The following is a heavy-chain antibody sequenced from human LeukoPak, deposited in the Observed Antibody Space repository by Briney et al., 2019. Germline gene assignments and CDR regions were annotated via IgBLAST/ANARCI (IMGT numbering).Heavy chain of an antibody. CDR3: ARAPSEIGGYYPEYFRH. Sequence: GGSLRLSCAAAGFTFSNYWMHWVRQAPGKGLVWVSRIKSDGRTNYADSVKGRFTISRDNAKNTVSLQMNSLRAEDTGVYYCARAPSEIGGYYPEYFRHWGQGTLVTVFS. CDR2: IKSDGRT. V-gene: IGHV3-74*01. CDR1: GFTFSNYW. D-gene: IGHD3-22*01. J-gene: IGHJ1*01.